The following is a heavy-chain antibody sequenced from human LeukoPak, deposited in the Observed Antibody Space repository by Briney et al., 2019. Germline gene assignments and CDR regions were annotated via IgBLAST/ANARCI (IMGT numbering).Heavy chain of an antibody. D-gene: IGHD3-22*01. J-gene: IGHJ4*02. CDR3: ARCLLGQPFRDYYDSSGRGYFDY. Sequence: ASETLSLTCTVSGGSISSCSYYWGWIRQPPGRGGEWFGRIYYSGSIYYNPSLKSRVTISVDTSKNQFSLKLSPVTAADTAVYYCARCLLGQPFRDYYDSSGRGYFDYWGQGTLVTVSS. V-gene: IGHV4-39*01. CDR2: IYYSGSI. CDR1: GGSISSCSYY.